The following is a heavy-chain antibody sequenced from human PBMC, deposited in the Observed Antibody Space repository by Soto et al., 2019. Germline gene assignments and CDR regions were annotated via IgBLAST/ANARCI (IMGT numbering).Heavy chain of an antibody. CDR2: INAGNGNT. V-gene: IGHV1-3*01. J-gene: IGHJ4*02. CDR3: AKVFSSGWYFDY. CDR1: GYTFTSYA. D-gene: IGHD6-19*01. Sequence: ASVKVSCKASGYTFTSYAMHWVRQAPGQRLEWMGWINAGNGNTKYSQKFQGRVTITRDTSASTAYTELSSLRSEDTAVYYCAKVFSSGWYFDYWGQGTLVTVSS.